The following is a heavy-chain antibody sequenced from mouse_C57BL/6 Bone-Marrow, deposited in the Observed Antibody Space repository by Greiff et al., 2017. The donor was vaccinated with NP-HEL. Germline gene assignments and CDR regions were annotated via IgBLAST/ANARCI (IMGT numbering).Heavy chain of an antibody. CDR1: GYTFTDYE. Sequence: QVQLQQSGAELVRPGASVTLSCKASGYTFTDYEMHWVKPTPVRGLEWIGAIDPETGGTAYNQKFKGKAILTADKSSSTAYMELRSLTSEDSAVYYCTRFFYYGYYCYFYYWGQGTTLTVSS. V-gene: IGHV1-15*01. CDR3: TRFFYYGYYCYFYY. CDR2: IDPETGGT. D-gene: IGHD2-3*01. J-gene: IGHJ2*01.